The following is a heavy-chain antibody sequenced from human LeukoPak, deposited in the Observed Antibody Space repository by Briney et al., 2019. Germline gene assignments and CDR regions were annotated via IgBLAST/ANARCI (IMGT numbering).Heavy chain of an antibody. V-gene: IGHV3-30-3*01. D-gene: IGHD4-17*01. CDR2: ISYDGSNK. CDR3: ARDRATVTTFDGMDV. Sequence: GGSLRLSCAASGFTFSSYAMHWVRQAPGKGLEWVAVISYDGSNKYYADSVKGRFTISRDNSKNTLYLQMNSLRAEDTAVYYCARDRATVTTFDGMDVWGQGTTVTVSS. J-gene: IGHJ6*02. CDR1: GFTFSSYA.